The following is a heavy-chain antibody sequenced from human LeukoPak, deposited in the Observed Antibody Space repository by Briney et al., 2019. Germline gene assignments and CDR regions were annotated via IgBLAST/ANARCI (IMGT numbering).Heavy chain of an antibody. D-gene: IGHD1-1*01. CDR3: ARDFLDWGTRTGAFDI. V-gene: IGHV3-66*01. J-gene: IGHJ3*02. CDR2: IYSDGTT. CDR1: AFTFSSNY. Sequence: GGSLRLSCAASAFTFSSNYMSWVRQAPGKGLEWVSVIYSDGTTYYAASVKGRFTISRDVSKNTLYLQMNSLRVEDTAMYYCARDFLDWGTRTGAFDIWGQGTMVTVSS.